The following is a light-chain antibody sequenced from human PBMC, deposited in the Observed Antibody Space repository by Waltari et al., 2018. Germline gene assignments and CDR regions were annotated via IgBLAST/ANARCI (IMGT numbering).Light chain of an antibody. CDR1: QSANRW. CDR2: KAS. V-gene: IGKV1-5*03. Sequence: DIQMTQSPSTLSASVGDRVTIPWRASQSANRWLALYQQKPEKAPKLLISKASALQNGAAPRFSGGGYGTEFTLTISNLQPDDSSTYYCQQYEAVPVTFGHGTKVEIK. CDR3: QQYEAVPVT. J-gene: IGKJ1*01.